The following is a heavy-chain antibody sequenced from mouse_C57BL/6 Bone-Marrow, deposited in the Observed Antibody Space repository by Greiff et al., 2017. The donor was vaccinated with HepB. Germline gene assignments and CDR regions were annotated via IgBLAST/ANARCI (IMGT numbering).Heavy chain of an antibody. CDR3: TRITTVPHYYAMDY. CDR2: IRLKSDNYAT. D-gene: IGHD1-1*01. J-gene: IGHJ4*01. Sequence: EVMLVESGGGLVQPGGSMKLSCVASGFTFSNYWMNWVRQSPEKGLEWVAQIRLKSDNYATHYAESVKGRFTISRDDSKSSVYLQMNNLRAEDTGIYYCTRITTVPHYYAMDYWGQGTSVTVSS. V-gene: IGHV6-3*01. CDR1: GFTFSNYW.